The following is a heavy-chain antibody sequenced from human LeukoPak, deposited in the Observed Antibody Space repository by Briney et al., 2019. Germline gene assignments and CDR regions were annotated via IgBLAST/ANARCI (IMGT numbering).Heavy chain of an antibody. V-gene: IGHV1-8*01. D-gene: IGHD2-2*01. CDR1: GYTFTSYD. Sequence: ASVKVSCNASGYTFTSYDINWVRQATGQWLEWMGWMNPNSGNTSYAQKFQGRVTMTRDTSTSTVYMELSSLRSEDTAVYYCARTYCSSTSCYAFDIWGQGTVVTVSS. CDR3: ARTYCSSTSCYAFDI. J-gene: IGHJ3*02. CDR2: MNPNSGNT.